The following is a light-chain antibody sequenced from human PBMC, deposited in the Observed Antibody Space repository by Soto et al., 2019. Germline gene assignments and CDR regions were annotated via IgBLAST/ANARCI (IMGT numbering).Light chain of an antibody. J-gene: IGKJ1*01. V-gene: IGKV1-39*01. CDR3: QQSDSMPWT. CDR2: AAS. CDR1: QIISGY. Sequence: DIQMTQSPSSLSAYVGDRVTITCRASQIISGYLNWYQKKSGQAPRLLMYAASSLQSGVPSRFSGSGSGTDFTLTISSLQPEDSATYYCQQSDSMPWTFGQGTKVDI.